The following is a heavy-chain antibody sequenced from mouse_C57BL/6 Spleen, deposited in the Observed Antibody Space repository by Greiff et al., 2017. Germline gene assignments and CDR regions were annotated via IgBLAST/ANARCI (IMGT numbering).Heavy chain of an antibody. CDR1: GYTFTDYN. CDR3: ASNYGFFFAY. D-gene: IGHD1-1*01. Sequence: VQLQQSGPELVKPGASVKMSCKASGYTFTDYNMHWVKQSHGKSLEWIGSINPNNGGTSYNQKFKGKATLTVNKSSSTAYMELRSLTSEDSSVYYCASNYGFFFAYWGQGTLVTVSA. CDR2: INPNNGGT. J-gene: IGHJ3*01. V-gene: IGHV1-22*01.